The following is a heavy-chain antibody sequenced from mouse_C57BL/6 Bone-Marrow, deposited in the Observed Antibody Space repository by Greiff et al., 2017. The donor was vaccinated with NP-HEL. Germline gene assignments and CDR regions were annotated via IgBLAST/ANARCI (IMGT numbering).Heavy chain of an antibody. J-gene: IGHJ2*01. CDR1: GFTFSDYY. Sequence: EVKLVESEGGLVQPGSSMKLSCTASGFTFSDYYMAWVRQVPEKGLEWVANINYDGSSTYYLDSLKSRFIISRDNAKNILYLQMSSLKSEDTATYYCARDASDYYFDYWGQGTTLTVSS. CDR2: INYDGSST. CDR3: ARDASDYYFDY. V-gene: IGHV5-16*01. D-gene: IGHD2-4*01.